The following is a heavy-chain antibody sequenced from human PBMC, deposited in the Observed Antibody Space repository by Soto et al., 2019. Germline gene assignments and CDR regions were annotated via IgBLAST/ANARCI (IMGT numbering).Heavy chain of an antibody. Sequence: GGSLRLSCAASGFTFSSYSMNWVRQAPGKGLEWVSSISSSSSYIYYADSVKGRFTISRDNAKNSLYLQMNSLRAEDTAVYYCGRVWAAGDFWSGPTPYWGQGTLVTVSS. CDR3: GRVWAAGDFWSGPTPY. V-gene: IGHV3-21*01. CDR2: ISSSSSYI. D-gene: IGHD3-3*01. CDR1: GFTFSSYS. J-gene: IGHJ4*02.